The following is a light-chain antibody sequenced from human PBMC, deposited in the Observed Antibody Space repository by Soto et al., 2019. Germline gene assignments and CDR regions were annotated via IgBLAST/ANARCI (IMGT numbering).Light chain of an antibody. CDR3: QSYDRSLSGAAV. CDR2: RNT. J-gene: IGLJ2*01. Sequence: QYVLTQPPSVSGAPGQRVTLSCTGSSSNIGTDYDVHWYQRLPGTAPKLLIYRNTNRPSGVPDRFSGSKSGTSASLAITGLQAEDEADYYCQSYDRSLSGAAVFGGGTKLTVL. V-gene: IGLV1-40*01. CDR1: SSNIGTDYD.